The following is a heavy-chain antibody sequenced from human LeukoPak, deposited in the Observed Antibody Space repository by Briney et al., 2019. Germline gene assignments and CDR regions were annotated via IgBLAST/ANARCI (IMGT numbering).Heavy chain of an antibody. CDR3: RSSGFYNAAFDI. Sequence: PGGSLRLSCAASGFTFSSYAMSWVRQAPGKGLEWVGRSRNKANSYTTEYAASVKGRFTISRDDSKNSLFLQMNSLKTEDTAVYFCRSSGFYNAAFDIWGQGTMVTVSS. CDR2: SRNKANSYTT. D-gene: IGHD3-22*01. J-gene: IGHJ3*02. V-gene: IGHV3-72*01. CDR1: GFTFSSYA.